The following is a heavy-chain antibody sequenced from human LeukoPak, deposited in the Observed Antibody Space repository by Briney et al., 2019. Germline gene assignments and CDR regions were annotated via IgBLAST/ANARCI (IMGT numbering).Heavy chain of an antibody. Sequence: GGSLRLSCAASGFTFTNYALNWVRQAPGKGLEWVGRIKSKTDGGTTDYAAPVKDRFTISRDDSENTLYLQMNSLRAEDTAVYYCARALPKGYYCMDYWGQGTLVTVSS. D-gene: IGHD3-10*01. CDR1: GFTFTNYA. V-gene: IGHV3-15*01. J-gene: IGHJ4*02. CDR3: ARALPKGYYCMDY. CDR2: IKSKTDGGTT.